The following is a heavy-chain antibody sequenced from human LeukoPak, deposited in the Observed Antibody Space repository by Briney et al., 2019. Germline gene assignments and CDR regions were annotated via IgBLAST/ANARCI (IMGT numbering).Heavy chain of an antibody. CDR2: INAGNGNT. D-gene: IGHD3-3*01. CDR1: GYTFTSYA. J-gene: IGHJ4*02. CDR3: ARGITIFGVVIPEIDFDY. V-gene: IGHV1-3*01. Sequence: ASVKVSCKASGYTFTSYAMHWVRQAPGQRLEWMGWINAGNGNTKYSQKFQGRVTITRDTSASTAYMELSSLRSEDTAVYYCARGITIFGVVIPEIDFDYWGQGTLVTVSS.